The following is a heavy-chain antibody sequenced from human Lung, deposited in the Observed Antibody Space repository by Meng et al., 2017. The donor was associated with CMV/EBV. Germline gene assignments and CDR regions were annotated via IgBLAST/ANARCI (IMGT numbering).Heavy chain of an antibody. CDR3: ARGTIMFRDCHHHGVDV. Sequence: SXXVSXXATQYTFVDHHMQWVRQAPGQGLEWVGWINPQSGDTKYAQKFQGRVTLSRDTSVSTAYMHLSRLRSDDTAVYYCARGTIMFRDCHHHGVDVLGQGXTVTVSS. V-gene: IGHV1-2*02. CDR1: QYTFVDHH. J-gene: IGHJ6*02. D-gene: IGHD2-21*02. CDR2: INPQSGDT.